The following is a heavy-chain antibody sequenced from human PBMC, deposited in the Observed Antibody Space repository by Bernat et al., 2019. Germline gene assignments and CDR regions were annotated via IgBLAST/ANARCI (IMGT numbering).Heavy chain of an antibody. CDR3: AKGYSNSWFSEAVFDY. D-gene: IGHD6-13*01. CDR2: ISYDGSNK. CDR1: GFTFSSYG. V-gene: IGHV3-30*18. Sequence: QVQLVESGGGVVQPGRSLRLSCAASGFTFSSYGMHWVRQAPGKGLEWVAVISYDGSNKYYADSVKGRFTISRDNSKNTLYLQMNSLRAEDTAVYYCAKGYSNSWFSEAVFDYWGQGTLVTVSS. J-gene: IGHJ4*02.